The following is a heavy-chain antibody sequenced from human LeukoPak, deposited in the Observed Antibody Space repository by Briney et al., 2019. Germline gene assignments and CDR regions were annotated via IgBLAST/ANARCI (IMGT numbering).Heavy chain of an antibody. CDR1: GFTFSSYA. D-gene: IGHD3-10*01. V-gene: IGHV3-23*01. Sequence: GGSLRLSCAASGFTFSSYAMSWVRQAPGKGLEWVSAISGSGGSTYYADSVKGRFTISRDNSKNTLYLQMNSLRAEDTAVYYCARARRYYYGSGSYSPRYYFDYWGQGTLVTVSS. CDR3: ARARRYYYGSGSYSPRYYFDY. CDR2: ISGSGGST. J-gene: IGHJ4*02.